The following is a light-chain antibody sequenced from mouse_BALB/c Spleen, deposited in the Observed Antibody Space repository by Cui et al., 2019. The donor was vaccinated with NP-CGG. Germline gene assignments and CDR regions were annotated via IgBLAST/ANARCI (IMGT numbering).Light chain of an antibody. CDR3: ALWYSTHWV. CDR1: TGAVTTSNY. V-gene: IGLV2*02. J-gene: IGLJ1*01. Sequence: QAVVTQESALTTSPGGTDILTCRSSTGAVTTSNYANWVQEKPDHLFTGLIGGTRNRALGVPVRFSGSLIGDKAALIITGAQTEDDAMYFCALWYSTHWVFGGGTKLTVL. CDR2: GTR.